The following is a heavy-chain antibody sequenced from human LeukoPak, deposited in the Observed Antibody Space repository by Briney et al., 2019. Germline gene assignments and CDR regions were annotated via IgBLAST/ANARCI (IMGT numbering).Heavy chain of an antibody. Sequence: ASVKVSCKAFGYTFTSNYMHWVRQAPGQGPEWMGVISPSGGSTTYAQKFQGRVTLTRDMSTSTDYLELSSLRSEDTAVYYCARDNSVRDEAWWFNPWGRGILVSVSS. CDR2: ISPSGGST. CDR1: GYTFTSNY. J-gene: IGHJ5*02. D-gene: IGHD5-24*01. CDR3: ARDNSVRDEAWWFNP. V-gene: IGHV1-46*01.